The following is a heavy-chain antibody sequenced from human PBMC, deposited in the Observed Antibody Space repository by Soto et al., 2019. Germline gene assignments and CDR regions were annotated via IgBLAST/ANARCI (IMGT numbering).Heavy chain of an antibody. J-gene: IGHJ4*02. Sequence: PGGSLRLSCAASGFTFDDYAMHWVRQAPGKGLEWVSGISWNSGSIGYADSVKGRFTISRDNAKNSLYLQMNSLRAEDTALYYCAKDKLGATWGGMDYWGQGTLVTVSS. D-gene: IGHD1-26*01. CDR2: ISWNSGSI. V-gene: IGHV3-9*01. CDR3: AKDKLGATWGGMDY. CDR1: GFTFDDYA.